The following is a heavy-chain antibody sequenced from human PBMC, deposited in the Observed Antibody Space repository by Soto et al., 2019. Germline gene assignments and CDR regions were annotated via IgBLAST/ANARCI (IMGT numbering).Heavy chain of an antibody. CDR1: GGTFSSYA. V-gene: IGHV1-69*01. J-gene: IGHJ6*02. D-gene: IGHD6-6*01. CDR2: IIPIFGTA. CDR3: ARGEYSSSSYYYYGMDV. Sequence: QVQLVQSGAEVKKPGASVKVSCKASGGTFSSYAISWVRQAPGQGLEWMGGIIPIFGTANYAQKFQGRVTITADESTSTAYMELSSLRSEDTAVYYCARGEYSSSSYYYYGMDVWGQGTTVTVSS.